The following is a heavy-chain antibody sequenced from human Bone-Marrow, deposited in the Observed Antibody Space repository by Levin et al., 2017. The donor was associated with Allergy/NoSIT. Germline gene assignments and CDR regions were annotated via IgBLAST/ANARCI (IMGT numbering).Heavy chain of an antibody. CDR3: ARDGHGDYVGEDAFDI. D-gene: IGHD4-17*01. J-gene: IGHJ3*02. V-gene: IGHV4-31*01. CDR1: GGSIISGGYY. Sequence: SQTLSLTCTVSGGSIISGGYYWSWIRQFPGKGLEWIGYIYYIGNTYYNPSLKTLLTISVDTSKNQFSLKLTSVTAADTAVYYCARDGHGDYVGEDAFDIWGRGTMVTVSS. CDR2: IYYIGNT.